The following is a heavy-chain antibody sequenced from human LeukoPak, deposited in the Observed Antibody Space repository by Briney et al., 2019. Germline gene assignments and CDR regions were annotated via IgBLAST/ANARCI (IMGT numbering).Heavy chain of an antibody. CDR1: GRTFSSYA. CDR3: VGVDGVVLMDV. J-gene: IGHJ6*01. Sequence: ASVKVSCKASGRTFSSYAISWVRQAPGQGLEWMGGIIPIFGTANYAQKFQGRVTITADESTSTAYMELSSLRSEDTAVYYCVGVDGVVLMDVSGKGSTVTVSS. V-gene: IGHV1-69*13. D-gene: IGHD3-3*01. CDR2: IIPIFGTA.